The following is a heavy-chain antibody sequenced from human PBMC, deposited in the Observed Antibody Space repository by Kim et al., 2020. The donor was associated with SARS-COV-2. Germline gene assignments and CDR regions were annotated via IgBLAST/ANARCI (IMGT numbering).Heavy chain of an antibody. J-gene: IGHJ4*02. CDR3: ARGDGSYFDY. D-gene: IGHD1-26*01. V-gene: IGHV1-18*01. Sequence: NTTYAQKPQGRVTMTTDTSTSTAYMELRSLRSNVTAVYYCARGDGSYFDYWGQGTLVTVSS. CDR2: NT.